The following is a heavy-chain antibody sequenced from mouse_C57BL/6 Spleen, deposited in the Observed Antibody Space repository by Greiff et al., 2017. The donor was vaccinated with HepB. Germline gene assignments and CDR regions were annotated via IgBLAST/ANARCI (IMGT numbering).Heavy chain of an antibody. Sequence: QVHVKQSGAELVRPGTSVKMSCKASGYTFTNYWIGWAKQRPGHGLEWIGDIYPGGGYTNYNEKFKGKATLTADKSSSTAYMQFSSLTSEDSAIYYCARGDGNYLFDYWGQGTTLTVSS. V-gene: IGHV1-63*01. J-gene: IGHJ2*01. D-gene: IGHD2-1*01. CDR1: GYTFTNYW. CDR3: ARGDGNYLFDY. CDR2: IYPGGGYT.